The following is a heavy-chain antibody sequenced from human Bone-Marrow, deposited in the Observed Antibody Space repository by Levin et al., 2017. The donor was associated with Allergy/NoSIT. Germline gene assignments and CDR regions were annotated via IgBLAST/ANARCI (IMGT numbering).Heavy chain of an antibody. V-gene: IGHV4-30-4*01. CDR2: ISYSGST. J-gene: IGHJ3*02. CDR3: ARDAGPMGDCSNISCRGGAFDI. Sequence: PSETLSLTCTVSGGSISNGDYYWNWIRQPPGKGLEWIGYISYSGSTYYNPSLKSRVTISLDMSKNQFSLKLNSVTAADTAIYYCARDAGPMGDCSNISCRGGAFDIWGQGTMVSVSS. D-gene: IGHD2-2*01. CDR1: GGSISNGDYY.